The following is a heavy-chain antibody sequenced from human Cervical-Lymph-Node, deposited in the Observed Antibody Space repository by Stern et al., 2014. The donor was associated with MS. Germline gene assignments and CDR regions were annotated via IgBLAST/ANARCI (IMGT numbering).Heavy chain of an antibody. CDR3: ARDQRGITIFGVVTDYYYLGMDV. D-gene: IGHD3-3*01. J-gene: IGHJ6*02. CDR2: INPNPGGT. V-gene: IGHV1-2*02. CDR1: GYIFTGYY. Sequence: VQLLQSGAEVKKPGASVKVSCKTSGYIFTGYYIHWVRQAPGQGLEWMAWINPNPGGTKYAQKFQGRVTMSRDTSISTAYVELSSLTSDDTAVYYCARDQRGITIFGVVTDYYYLGMDVWGQGTTVTVSS.